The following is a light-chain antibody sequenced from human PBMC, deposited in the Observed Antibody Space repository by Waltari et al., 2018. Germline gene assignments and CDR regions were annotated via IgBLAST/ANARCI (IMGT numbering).Light chain of an antibody. J-gene: IGKJ2*01. CDR1: QITSTW. CDR2: KAS. CDR3: QQYNSYPYT. Sequence: DIQITQSPSTLSASVGDRVTITCRARQITSTWLAWYQQKPGKATKLLIYKASSLESGVPSRFSGSGSGTEFTLTISSLQPDDFATYYCQQYNSYPYTFGQGTKLEIK. V-gene: IGKV1-5*03.